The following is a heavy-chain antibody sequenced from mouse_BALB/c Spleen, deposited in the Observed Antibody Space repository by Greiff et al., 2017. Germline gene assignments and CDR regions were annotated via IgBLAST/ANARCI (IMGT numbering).Heavy chain of an antibody. CDR1: GYTFTSYW. CDR2: INPSTGYT. J-gene: IGHJ4*01. D-gene: IGHD2-14*01. CDR3: ARHYRYDDAMDY. Sequence: VQLQQSGAELAKPGASVKMSCKASGYTFTSYWMHWVKQRPGQGLEWIGYINPSTGYTEYNQKFKDKATLTADKSSSTAYMQLSSLTSEDSAVYYCARHYRYDDAMDYWGQGTSVTVSS. V-gene: IGHV1-7*01.